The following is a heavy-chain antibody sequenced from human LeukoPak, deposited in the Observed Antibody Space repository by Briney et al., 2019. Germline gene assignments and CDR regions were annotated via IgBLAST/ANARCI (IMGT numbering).Heavy chain of an antibody. CDR1: GFTVSSNY. J-gene: IGHJ4*02. D-gene: IGHD4-17*01. CDR2: ISGSGGGT. CDR3: AKDSTTLTTIDY. Sequence: GGSLRLSCAASGFTVSSNYMSWVRQAPGKGLEWVSTISGSGGGTYYADSVKGRFTISRDNSKNTLYLQMNSLRADDTALYYCAKDSTTLTTIDYWGQGTLVTVSS. V-gene: IGHV3-23*01.